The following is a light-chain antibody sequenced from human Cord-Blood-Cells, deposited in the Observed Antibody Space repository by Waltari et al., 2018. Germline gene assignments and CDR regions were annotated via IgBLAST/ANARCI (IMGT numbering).Light chain of an antibody. J-gene: IGLJ3*02. CDR2: EVS. CDR1: TSAVVGFTY. CDR3: SSYAGSNNLV. Sequence: QSALPQPPSAPGPPGHSVPIPSPGPTSAVVGFTYFSWYQKHPGKAPKLMIYEVSKRPSGVPDRFSGSKSGNTASLTVSGLQAEDEADYYCSSYAGSNNLVFGGGTKLTVL. V-gene: IGLV2-8*01.